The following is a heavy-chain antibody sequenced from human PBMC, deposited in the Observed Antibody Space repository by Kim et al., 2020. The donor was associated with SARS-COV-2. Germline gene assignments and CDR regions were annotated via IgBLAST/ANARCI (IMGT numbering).Heavy chain of an antibody. Sequence: GGSLRLSCSASGFTFSSYAMHWVRQAPGKGLEYVSAISSNGGSTYYADSVKGRFTISRDNSKNTLYLQMSSLRAEDTAVYYCVKALLGSEVVVAATRGGLDVWGQGTTVTVSS. CDR3: VKALLGSEVVVAATRGGLDV. J-gene: IGHJ6*02. CDR1: GFTFSSYA. D-gene: IGHD2-15*01. V-gene: IGHV3-64D*09. CDR2: ISSNGGST.